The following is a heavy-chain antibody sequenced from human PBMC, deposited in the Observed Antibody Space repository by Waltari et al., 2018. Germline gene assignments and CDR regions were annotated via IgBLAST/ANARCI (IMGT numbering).Heavy chain of an antibody. CDR3: ARGIAADGGGGY. V-gene: IGHV3-48*03. CDR2: ISSTGYTI. CDR1: GFTLRGYE. Sequence: EVHLVESGGGLVQPGGSLRLSCAASGFTLRGYEMNWVRQAPGKGLEWISYISSTGYTIYYADSVKGRFTSSRDNAKNTLYLQMKRLRADDTALYYCARGIAADGGGGYWGQGILVTVSS. D-gene: IGHD6-13*01. J-gene: IGHJ4*02.